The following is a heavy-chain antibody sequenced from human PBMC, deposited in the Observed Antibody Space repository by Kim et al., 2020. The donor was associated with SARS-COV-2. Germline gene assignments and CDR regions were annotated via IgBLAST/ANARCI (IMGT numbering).Heavy chain of an antibody. Sequence: YNPSRKSRDTISVTTSKNQFTLKLSSVTAADAAVYYCARLVKGSNVVFDPWGQGTLVTVSS. V-gene: IGHV4-59*01. J-gene: IGHJ5*02. CDR3: ARLVKGSNVVFDP. D-gene: IGHD1-26*01.